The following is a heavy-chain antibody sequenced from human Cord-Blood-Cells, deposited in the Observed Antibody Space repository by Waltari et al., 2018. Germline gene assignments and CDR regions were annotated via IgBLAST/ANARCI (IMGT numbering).Heavy chain of an antibody. Sequence: QVQLQQWGAGLLKPSETLSLTCAVYGGSFSGYYWSWNRQPPGKGLEWIGEINHSGSTNYNPSLKSRVTRSVDTSKNQFSLKLSSVTAADTAVYYCASLVVGPDAFDIWGQGTMVTVSS. J-gene: IGHJ3*02. CDR2: INHSGST. D-gene: IGHD2-21*01. CDR3: ASLVVGPDAFDI. V-gene: IGHV4-34*01. CDR1: GGSFSGYY.